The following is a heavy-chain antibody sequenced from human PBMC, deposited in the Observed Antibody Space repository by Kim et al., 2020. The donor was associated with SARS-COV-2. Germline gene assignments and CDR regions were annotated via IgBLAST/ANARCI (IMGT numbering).Heavy chain of an antibody. CDR1: GFTFSSYA. CDR2: ISYDGSNK. Sequence: GGSLRLSCAASGFTFSSYAMHWVRQAPGKGLEWVAVISYDGSNKYYADSVKGRFTISRDNSKNTLYLQMNSLRAEDTAVYYCARDPKDIAAFYYYYYGMDVWGQGTTVTVSS. CDR3: ARDPKDIAAFYYYYYGMDV. J-gene: IGHJ6*02. V-gene: IGHV3-30*04. D-gene: IGHD6-6*01.